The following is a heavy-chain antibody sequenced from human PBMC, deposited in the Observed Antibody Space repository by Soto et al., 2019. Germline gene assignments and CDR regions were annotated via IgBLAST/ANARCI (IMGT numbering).Heavy chain of an antibody. CDR1: GYTFTIYG. D-gene: IGHD3-22*01. Sequence: QVQLVQSGAEVKKPGASVKVSCKASGYTFTIYGLSWVRQAPGQGLEWMGWISGYNGNTDYAQILQDRVTLTTDASTSSVYMELRSLRSDDTAVYYCARVDYSDSSGYYGYWGQGNLITVSS. V-gene: IGHV1-18*04. J-gene: IGHJ4*02. CDR3: ARVDYSDSSGYYGY. CDR2: ISGYNGNT.